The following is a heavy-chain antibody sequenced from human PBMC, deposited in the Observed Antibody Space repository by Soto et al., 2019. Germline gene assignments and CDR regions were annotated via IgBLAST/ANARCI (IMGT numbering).Heavy chain of an antibody. D-gene: IGHD2-15*01. CDR2: IIPIFGTA. Sequence: ASVKVSCKASGGTFSSYAISWVRQAPGQGLEWMGGIIPIFGTANYAQKFEGRVTITADESTSTAYMELSSLRSEDTAVYYCAGRYCSGGSCYNYYGMDVWGQGTTVTVSS. J-gene: IGHJ6*02. CDR1: GGTFSSYA. CDR3: AGRYCSGGSCYNYYGMDV. V-gene: IGHV1-69*13.